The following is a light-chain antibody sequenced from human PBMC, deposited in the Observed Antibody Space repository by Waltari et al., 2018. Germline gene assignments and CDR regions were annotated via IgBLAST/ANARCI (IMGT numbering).Light chain of an antibody. J-gene: IGKJ4*01. CDR1: QSISSN. V-gene: IGKV3-15*01. CDR2: GAS. Sequence: EIVMTQSPVTLSVSPGERATLSCRASQSISSNLAWYQQKPGQSPRLLIQGASTRATGIPARFSGSGSGTDFTLTISSLQSEDFAVYFCQQYNTWPTFGGGTKVEIK. CDR3: QQYNTWPT.